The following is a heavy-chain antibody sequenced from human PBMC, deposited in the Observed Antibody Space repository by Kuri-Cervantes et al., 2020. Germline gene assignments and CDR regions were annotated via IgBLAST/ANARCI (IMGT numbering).Heavy chain of an antibody. CDR3: ATSRTYSSSWYLGSFDP. V-gene: IGHV3-30-3*01. Sequence: LSLTCAASGFTFSSYAMHWVRQAPGKGLEWVAVISYDGSNKYYADSVKGRFTISRDNSKNTLYLQMNSLRAEDTAVYYCATSRTYSSSWYLGSFDPWGQGTLVTVSS. D-gene: IGHD6-13*01. CDR1: GFTFSSYA. CDR2: ISYDGSNK. J-gene: IGHJ5*02.